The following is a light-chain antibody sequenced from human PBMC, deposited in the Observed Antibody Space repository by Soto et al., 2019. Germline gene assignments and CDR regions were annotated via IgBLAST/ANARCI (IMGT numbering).Light chain of an antibody. CDR3: QQFNSYPWT. V-gene: IGKV1-5*01. J-gene: IGKJ1*01. Sequence: DIQMTQSPSTLSASVGDRVTITCRASQSINNRLAWYQQKPGKAPKLLIYDASSLQSGVPSRFSGSGSGTEFTLTISSLQPDDFATFYCQQFNSYPWTFGKGTKVEIK. CDR2: DAS. CDR1: QSINNR.